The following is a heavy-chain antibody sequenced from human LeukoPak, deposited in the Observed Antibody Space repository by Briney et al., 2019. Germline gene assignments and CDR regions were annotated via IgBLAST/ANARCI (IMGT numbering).Heavy chain of an antibody. D-gene: IGHD3-16*02. Sequence: ASVKVSCKASGYTFTSYDINWVRQATGQGLEWMGWMNPNSGNTGYAQKFQGRVTITRNTSISTAYMELSSLRSEDTAVDYCARSPRNYDYVWGSYRLFDYWGQGTLVTVSS. CDR2: MNPNSGNT. J-gene: IGHJ4*02. CDR3: ARSPRNYDYVWGSYRLFDY. CDR1: GYTFTSYD. V-gene: IGHV1-8*03.